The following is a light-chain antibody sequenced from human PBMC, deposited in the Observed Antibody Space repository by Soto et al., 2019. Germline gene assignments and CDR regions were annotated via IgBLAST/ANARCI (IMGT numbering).Light chain of an antibody. CDR2: GVN. V-gene: IGLV2-8*01. CDR1: SSDVGFYNS. CDR3: SSFGNGNLVI. J-gene: IGLJ2*01. Sequence: QSALTQPPSASGSPGQSVTISCTGTSSDVGFYNSVSWFQHHPGKAPKLIIFGVNRRPSGVPDRFSGSKSDNTASLTVSGLQTEDEANYYCSSFGNGNLVIFGGGTKMTVL.